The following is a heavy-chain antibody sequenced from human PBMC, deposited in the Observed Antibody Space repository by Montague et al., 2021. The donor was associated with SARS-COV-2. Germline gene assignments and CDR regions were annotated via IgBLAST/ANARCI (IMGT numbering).Heavy chain of an antibody. CDR2: IYYTGST. Sequence: SETLSLTCTVSGGSISSYCWSWIRQPPGKGLEWIGYIYYTGSTKYNPSLKSRVTMSLDRPTNRFSLRLNSVTAADTAMYYCARAQNTCFIANCVNYFDFWGLGAQVTVSS. D-gene: IGHD1-1*01. CDR3: ARAQNTCFIANCVNYFDF. J-gene: IGHJ4*02. CDR1: GGSISSYC. V-gene: IGHV4-59*01.